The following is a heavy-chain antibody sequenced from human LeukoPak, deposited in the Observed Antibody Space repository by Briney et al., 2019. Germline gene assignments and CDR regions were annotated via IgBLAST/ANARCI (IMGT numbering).Heavy chain of an antibody. CDR3: TRVLYSSGWYGDHY. CDR2: ISGSGGST. V-gene: IGHV3-23*01. D-gene: IGHD6-19*01. J-gene: IGHJ4*02. Sequence: GGSLRLSCAASGFTFSSYAMNWVRQAPGKGLEWVSAISGSGGSTYYADSVQGRFTISRDNAKNSLYLRMNSLRAEDTAVYYCTRVLYSSGWYGDHYWGQGALVTVSS. CDR1: GFTFSSYA.